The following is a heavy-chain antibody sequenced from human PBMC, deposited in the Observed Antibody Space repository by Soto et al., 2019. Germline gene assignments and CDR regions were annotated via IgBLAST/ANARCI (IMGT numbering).Heavy chain of an antibody. CDR2: IYSSGNT. V-gene: IGHV3-53*01. CDR3: ARSGGVYYYEE. CDR1: GFTVSSYY. J-gene: IGHJ4*02. Sequence: EVQLVESGGGLIQPGGSLRLSCAASGFTVSSYYMSWVRQAPGKGLEWVSVIYSSGNTYYADSVRGRFTISRYNSKNTLYLQMNSLRDEDTAVYYCARSGGVYYYEEWGQGTLVTVSS. D-gene: IGHD3-22*01.